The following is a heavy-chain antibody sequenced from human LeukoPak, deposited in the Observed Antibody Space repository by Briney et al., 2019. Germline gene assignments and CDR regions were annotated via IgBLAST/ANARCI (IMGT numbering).Heavy chain of an antibody. CDR1: GFTFSSYA. CDR2: INYSGRT. V-gene: IGHV4-34*01. J-gene: IGHJ6*03. D-gene: IGHD1-7*01. Sequence: PGGSLRLSCAASGFTFSSYAMSWVRQPPGKGLEWIGEINYSGRTNYYPSLTSRATLSIDTSKNQFSLKLSSVTVADTAVYYCARGVRGSTSWNSYYNYFYLDVWGKGTTVTVSS. CDR3: ARGVRGSTSWNSYYNYFYLDV.